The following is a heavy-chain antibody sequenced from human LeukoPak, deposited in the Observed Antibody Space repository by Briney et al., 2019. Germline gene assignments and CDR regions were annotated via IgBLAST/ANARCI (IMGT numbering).Heavy chain of an antibody. Sequence: PGGSLRLSCAASGFTFSSYEMNWVRQAPGKGLEWVSYISSSGSTIYYADSVKGRFTISRDNAKNSLYLQMNNLRAEDTAVYYCARVDILTGDYWGQGTLVTVSS. CDR3: ARVDILTGDY. D-gene: IGHD3-9*01. J-gene: IGHJ4*02. CDR1: GFTFSSYE. CDR2: ISSSGSTI. V-gene: IGHV3-48*03.